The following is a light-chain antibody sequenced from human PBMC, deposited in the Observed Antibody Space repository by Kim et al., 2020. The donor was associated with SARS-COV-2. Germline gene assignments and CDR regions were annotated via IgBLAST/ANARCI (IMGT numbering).Light chain of an antibody. V-gene: IGLV4-69*01. J-gene: IGLJ3*02. CDR2: LNSDGSH. CDR1: SGHSSYA. CDR3: QTWGTGIHWV. Sequence: SVKRTCTLSSGHSSYAIAWHQQQPEKGPRYLMKLNSDGSHSKGDGIPDRFSGSSSGAERYLTISSLQSEDEADYYCQTWGTGIHWVFGGGTQLTVL.